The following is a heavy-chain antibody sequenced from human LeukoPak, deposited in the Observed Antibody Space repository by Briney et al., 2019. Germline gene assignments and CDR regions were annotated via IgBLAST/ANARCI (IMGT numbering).Heavy chain of an antibody. D-gene: IGHD1-26*01. V-gene: IGHV1-2*04. CDR1: GYTFTNYG. J-gene: IGHJ6*02. CDR2: INPNSGGT. Sequence: ASVKVSCKASGYTFTNYGMNWLRQAPGQGLEWMGWINPNSGGTNYAQKFQGWVTMTRDTSISTAYMELSRLRSDDTAVYYCARADWGEYSGSLHVWGQGTTVTVSS. CDR3: ARADWGEYSGSLHV.